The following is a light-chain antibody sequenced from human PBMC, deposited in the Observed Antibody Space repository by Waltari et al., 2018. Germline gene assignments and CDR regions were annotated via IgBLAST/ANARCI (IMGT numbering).Light chain of an antibody. V-gene: IGKV3-20*01. Sequence: DIVLTQSPGTLSLSPGERATLSCRASQSVSSSYLAWYHQKPGQAPRVLIHGASNRATGIPDRFSGSGSGTDFTLTISRLEPEDFAVYYCQQYGSSPWTFGQGTKVEIK. CDR2: GAS. CDR3: QQYGSSPWT. CDR1: QSVSSSY. J-gene: IGKJ1*01.